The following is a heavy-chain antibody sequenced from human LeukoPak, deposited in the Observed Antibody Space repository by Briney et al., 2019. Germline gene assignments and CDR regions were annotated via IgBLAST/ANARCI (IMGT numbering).Heavy chain of an antibody. D-gene: IGHD2-2*03. Sequence: SSETLSLTCTVSGGSISSYYWRWIRQAPGKGLEWIGYIYYSGSTNYNPSLKSRVTISVDTFKNQFSLKLSSVTAADTAVYYCARAYGYCSSTSCLYYYYGMDVWGQGTTVTVSS. J-gene: IGHJ6*02. CDR2: IYYSGST. V-gene: IGHV4-59*01. CDR1: GGSISSYY. CDR3: ARAYGYCSSTSCLYYYYGMDV.